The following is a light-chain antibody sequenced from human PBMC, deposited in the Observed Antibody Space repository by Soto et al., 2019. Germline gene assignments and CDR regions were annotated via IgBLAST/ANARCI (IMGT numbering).Light chain of an antibody. CDR2: WAS. J-gene: IGKJ1*01. V-gene: IGKV4-1*01. CDR1: QSVLYSSNNKNY. Sequence: DIVMTQSPDSLAVSLGERATINCKSSQSVLYSSNNKNYLAWYQQNPGQPPKLLIYWASTRESGVPDRFSGSGSGTDFTLTISSLQAEDVAVYYCQQYYTTPWTFGHGTKVEI. CDR3: QQYYTTPWT.